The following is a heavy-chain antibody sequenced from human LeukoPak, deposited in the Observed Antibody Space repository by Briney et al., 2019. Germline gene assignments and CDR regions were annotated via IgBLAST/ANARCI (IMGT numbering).Heavy chain of an antibody. D-gene: IGHD3-22*01. J-gene: IGHJ4*02. CDR2: INPSGGST. CDR1: GYTFTSYY. V-gene: IGHV1-46*01. CDR3: ADAYDSSGYLGY. Sequence: ASVKVSCKASGYTFTSYYMHWVRRAPGQGLEWMGIINPSGGSTSYAQKFQGRVTMTRDTSTSTAYMELSSLRSEDTAVYYCADAYDSSGYLGYWGQGTLVTVSS.